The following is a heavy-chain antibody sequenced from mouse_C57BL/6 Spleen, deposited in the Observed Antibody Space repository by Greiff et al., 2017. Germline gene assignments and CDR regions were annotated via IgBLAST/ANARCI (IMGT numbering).Heavy chain of an antibody. CDR2: IWSGGST. D-gene: IGHD2-3*01. CDR1: GFSLTSYG. Sequence: QVQLKESGPGLVQPSQSLSITCTVSGFSLTSYGVHWVRQSPGKGLEWLGVIWSGGSTDYNAAFISRLSISKDNSKSQVFFKMNSLQADDTAIYYCAREDGYYPKAMDYWGQGTSVTVSS. V-gene: IGHV2-2*01. J-gene: IGHJ4*01. CDR3: AREDGYYPKAMDY.